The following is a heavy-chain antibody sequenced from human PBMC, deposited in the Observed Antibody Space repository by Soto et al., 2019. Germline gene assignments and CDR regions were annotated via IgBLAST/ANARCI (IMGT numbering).Heavy chain of an antibody. Sequence: DVQLVESGGGLVQPGGSLRLSCAASGITFSSYSMNWVRQAPGKGLEWVSHISGSSSTMYYADSVKGRFTVSRDNAKNSLYLQMNSLTDEDTAVYYCARGLGGGRNAFDIWGQGTTVTVSS. CDR2: ISGSSSTM. D-gene: IGHD2-15*01. CDR3: ARGLGGGRNAFDI. CDR1: GITFSSYS. J-gene: IGHJ3*02. V-gene: IGHV3-48*02.